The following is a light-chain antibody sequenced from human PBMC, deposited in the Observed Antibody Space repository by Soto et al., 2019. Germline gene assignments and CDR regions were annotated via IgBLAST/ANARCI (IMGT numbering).Light chain of an antibody. J-gene: IGKJ4*01. CDR3: QQRTDWLT. Sequence: EIVLTQSPATLSLSPGERAILSCRASQSVSSYLAWYQQKPGQAPRLLIYDASNRATGIPARFSGSGSGTDFILTISSLEPEDFAVYYCQQRTDWLTFGGGTKVEIK. CDR2: DAS. V-gene: IGKV3-11*01. CDR1: QSVSSY.